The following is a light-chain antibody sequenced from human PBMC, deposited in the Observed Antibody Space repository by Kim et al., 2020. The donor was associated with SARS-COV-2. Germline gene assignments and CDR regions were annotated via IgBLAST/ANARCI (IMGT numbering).Light chain of an antibody. V-gene: IGLV1-40*01. CDR3: QSYDSSLSGSYV. J-gene: IGLJ1*01. CDR2: GNR. Sequence: QSVLTQPPSVSGSPGQRVTISCTGSSPNIGAGYDVHWYQQLPGTAPKLLIYGNRNRPSGAHDRFSGSKSGNSASLAITGLQSGDEADYYCQSYDSSLSGSYVFGTGTKVTVL. CDR1: SPNIGAGYD.